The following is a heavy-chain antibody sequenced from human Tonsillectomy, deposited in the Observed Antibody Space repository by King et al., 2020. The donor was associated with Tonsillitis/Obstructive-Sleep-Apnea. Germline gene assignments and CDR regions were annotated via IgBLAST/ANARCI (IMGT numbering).Heavy chain of an antibody. CDR2: TRNKANSYTT. CDR1: GFTFSDHY. D-gene: IGHD3-3*01. J-gene: IGHJ4*02. V-gene: IGHV3-72*01. Sequence: VQLVESGGGLVQPGGSLRLSCAASGFTFSDHYMDWVRQAPGKGLEWVGRTRNKANSYTTEYAASVKGRFTISRDDSKNSLYLQMNSLKTEDTAVYYCARTTLEYYDFWGGYPDFCDYWGQGTLVTVSS. CDR3: ARTTLEYYDFWGGYPDFCDY.